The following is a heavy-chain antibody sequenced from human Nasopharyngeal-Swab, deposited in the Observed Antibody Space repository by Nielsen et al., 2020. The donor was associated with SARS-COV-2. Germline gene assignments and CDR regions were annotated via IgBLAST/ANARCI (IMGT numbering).Heavy chain of an antibody. CDR2: IIPIFGTA. Sequence: SVKVSCKASGGTFSSYAISWVRQAPGQGLEWMGGIIPIFGTANYAQKFQGRVTITADESTSTAYMALSSLRSEDTAVYYCARFLWGDYRQTEALLASHYYYYGMDVWGQGTTVTVSS. J-gene: IGHJ6*02. CDR3: ARFLWGDYRQTEALLASHYYYYGMDV. V-gene: IGHV1-69*13. CDR1: GGTFSSYA. D-gene: IGHD4-11*01.